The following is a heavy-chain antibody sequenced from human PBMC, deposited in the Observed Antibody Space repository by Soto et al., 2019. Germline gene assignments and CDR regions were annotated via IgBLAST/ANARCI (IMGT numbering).Heavy chain of an antibody. J-gene: IGHJ4*02. V-gene: IGHV1-69*13. CDR2: IILPFGTA. D-gene: IGHD4-17*01. Sequence: ASVKVSCKASGGTFSNHAINWVRQAPGQGPEWMGGIILPFGTANYAQNFRGRVTITADESMTTAYLELNGLRSEDTAVYYCSRGPDYAGYIDDWGQGSLVTVSS. CDR3: SRGPDYAGYIDD. CDR1: GGTFSNHA.